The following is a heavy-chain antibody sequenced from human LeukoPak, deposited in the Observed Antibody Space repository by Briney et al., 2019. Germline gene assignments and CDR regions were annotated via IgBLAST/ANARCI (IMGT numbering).Heavy chain of an antibody. J-gene: IGHJ3*01. CDR1: GGSIGSYY. V-gene: IGHV4-4*07. D-gene: IGHD2-21*01. CDR2: IYKTGST. Sequence: PSETLSLTCTVSGGSIGSYYWGWLRQPAGKGPEWLGRIYKTGSTNYNPSLKSRLTLSIDTSKDQFYMTMTSVTAADTAVYSCARGLHPYSEIPIRDDAFDVWGPGTRVIVSS. CDR3: ARGLHPYSEIPIRDDAFDV.